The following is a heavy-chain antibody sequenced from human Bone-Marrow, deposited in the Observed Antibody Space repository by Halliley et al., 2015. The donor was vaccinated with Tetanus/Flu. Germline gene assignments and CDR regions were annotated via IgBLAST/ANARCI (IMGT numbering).Heavy chain of an antibody. CDR1: GFTFGNYD. D-gene: IGHD2-2*02. J-gene: IGHJ3*02. V-gene: IGHV3-23*01. Sequence: SLRLSCAASGFTFGNYDMSWVRQAPGKGLEWVSGIRDSGDITYNADSVKGRFTISRDNSRNTMSLHMNSLRAEDTAIYYCVKESHLPYQDSAFHIWGQGTVVTVSS. CDR2: IRDSGDIT. CDR3: VKESHLPYQDSAFHI.